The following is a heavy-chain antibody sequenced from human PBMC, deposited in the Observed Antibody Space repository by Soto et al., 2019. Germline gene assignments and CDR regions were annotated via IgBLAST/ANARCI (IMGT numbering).Heavy chain of an antibody. Sequence: QAQVVQSGAEVRKPGSSVKLSCKASEGTFNSYAIAWVRQAPGQGLEWMGGIIPYYNTLNYAQKLQDRVTVTAYDSTNTVYMELSSLRSDYTAVYFCASGASRWYPYFFDSWAQGTLVTVSS. CDR3: ASGASRWYPYFFDS. V-gene: IGHV1-69*01. CDR2: IIPYYNTL. CDR1: EGTFNSYA. J-gene: IGHJ4*02. D-gene: IGHD6-13*01.